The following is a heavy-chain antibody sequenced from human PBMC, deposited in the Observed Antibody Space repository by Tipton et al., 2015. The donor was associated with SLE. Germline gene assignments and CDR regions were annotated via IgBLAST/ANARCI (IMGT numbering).Heavy chain of an antibody. CDR1: GFTVSSNY. J-gene: IGHJ4*02. V-gene: IGHV3-53*04. Sequence: SLRLSCAASGFTVSSNYMSWVRQAPGKGLEWVSVIYSGGSTYYADSVKGRLTISRHNSKNTLYLQMNSLRAEDTAVYYCAREDSSGYSNWGQGTLITVSS. CDR3: AREDSSGYSN. D-gene: IGHD3-22*01. CDR2: IYSGGST.